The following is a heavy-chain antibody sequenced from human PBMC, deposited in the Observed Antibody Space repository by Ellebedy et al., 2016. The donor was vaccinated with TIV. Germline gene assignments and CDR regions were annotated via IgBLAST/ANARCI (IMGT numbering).Heavy chain of an antibody. J-gene: IGHJ4*02. CDR3: AKASSRGGGWDC. V-gene: IGHV3-23*01. CDR1: GFTFSTYS. Sequence: PGGSLRLSCAASGFTFSTYSMNWVRQAPGEGLEWVSAISGSGDSTYYADSEKGRFTISRDNSKNTLYLQMNSLRAEDTAVYYCAKASSRGGGWDCWGQGILVTVSS. D-gene: IGHD2-15*01. CDR2: ISGSGDST.